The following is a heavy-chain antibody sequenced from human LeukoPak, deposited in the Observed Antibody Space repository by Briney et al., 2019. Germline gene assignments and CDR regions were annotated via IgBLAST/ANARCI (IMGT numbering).Heavy chain of an antibody. Sequence: PSETLSLTCTVSGGSIGSSSYYWGWIRQPPGKGLEWIGSIYYSGSTYYNPSLKSRVTISADTSKNQFSLKLSSVTAADTAVYYCARQHRGYYDSSGYYYDYWGQGTLVTVSS. J-gene: IGHJ4*02. CDR1: GGSIGSSSYY. CDR2: IYYSGST. D-gene: IGHD3-22*01. V-gene: IGHV4-39*01. CDR3: ARQHRGYYDSSGYYYDY.